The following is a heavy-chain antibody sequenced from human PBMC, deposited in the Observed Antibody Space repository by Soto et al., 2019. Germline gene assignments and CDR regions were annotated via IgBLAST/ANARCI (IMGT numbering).Heavy chain of an antibody. Sequence: QVQLQESGPGLVKPSETLSLTCAVSGDSISSYYSMWIRQTPGKGLESIGYLYYGRSANYNPSLKSRVTLSVDTSTNQCSLTLSSMTAADTAVYYCALRSMAVVPEYWGQGTLVTVSS. V-gene: IGHV4-59*01. CDR3: ALRSMAVVPEY. D-gene: IGHD3-22*01. CDR2: LYYGRSA. CDR1: GDSISSYY. J-gene: IGHJ4*02.